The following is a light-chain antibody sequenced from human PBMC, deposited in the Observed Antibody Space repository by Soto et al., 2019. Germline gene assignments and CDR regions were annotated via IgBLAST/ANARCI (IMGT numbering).Light chain of an antibody. CDR1: QSILYNSNNKNY. CDR3: QQYYGTPIT. J-gene: IGKJ5*01. V-gene: IGKV4-1*01. CDR2: WAS. Sequence: DIVMTQSPDSLAVSLGERATINCKSSQSILYNSNNKNYLAWYQQKPGQPPKLLIYWASTRESGVPDRFSGSGSGTDFTLTISSLQAEDVAVYYCQQYYGTPITFGQGTRLEIK.